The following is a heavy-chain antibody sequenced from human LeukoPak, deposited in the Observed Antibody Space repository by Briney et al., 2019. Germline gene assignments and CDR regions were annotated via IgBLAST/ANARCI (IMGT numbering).Heavy chain of an antibody. Sequence: ASVKVSCKASGYTFTSYDINWVRQATGQGLEWMGWMNPNSGNTGYAQKFQGRVTMTRNTSISTAYMELSSLRSEDTAVYYCARQGCSTTPWHPRARDAFDIWGQGTMVTVSS. J-gene: IGHJ3*02. V-gene: IGHV1-8*01. CDR1: GYTFTSYD. CDR2: MNPNSGNT. CDR3: ARQGCSTTPWHPRARDAFDI. D-gene: IGHD1-14*01.